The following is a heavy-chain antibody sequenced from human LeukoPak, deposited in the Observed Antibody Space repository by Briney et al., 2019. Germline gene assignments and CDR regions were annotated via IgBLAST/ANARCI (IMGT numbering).Heavy chain of an antibody. CDR3: AREGQWLVRGAFDY. Sequence: GGSLRLSCAASGFTFDDYAMHWVRQPPGKGLEWVSGISWNSGSIGYADSVKGRFTISRDNAKNSLYLQMNSLRAEDTAVYYCAREGQWLVRGAFDYWGQGTLVTVSS. J-gene: IGHJ4*02. D-gene: IGHD6-19*01. CDR2: ISWNSGSI. V-gene: IGHV3-9*01. CDR1: GFTFDDYA.